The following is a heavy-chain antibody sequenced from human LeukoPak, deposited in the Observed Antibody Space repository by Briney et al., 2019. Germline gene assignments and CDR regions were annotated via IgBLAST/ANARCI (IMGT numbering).Heavy chain of an antibody. CDR1: GGSISSGSYY. V-gene: IGHV4-61*02. D-gene: IGHD1-14*01. CDR3: ARGSYNNFDY. CDR2: IYTSGST. Sequence: SETLSLTCTVSGGSISSGSYYWSWIRQPAGKGLEWIGRIYTSGSTNYNPSLKSRVTISVDTSKNQFSLKLSSVTAADTAVYYCARGSYNNFDYWGQGTLVTVSS. J-gene: IGHJ4*02.